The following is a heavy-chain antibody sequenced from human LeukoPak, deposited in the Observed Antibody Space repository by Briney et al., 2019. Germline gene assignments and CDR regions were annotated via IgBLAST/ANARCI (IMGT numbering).Heavy chain of an antibody. V-gene: IGHV3-30*09. Sequence: GGSLRLSCAATGFMFSSYSMHWVRQDPGKGLEWVAAISYDGSNKHYADSVQGRFVISRDNSKNTLFLQMNTLRPEDTAVYFCARTSYSFGPFLYWGQGTLVTVSS. CDR3: ARTSYSFGPFLY. J-gene: IGHJ4*02. CDR1: GFMFSSYS. D-gene: IGHD2/OR15-2a*01. CDR2: ISYDGSNK.